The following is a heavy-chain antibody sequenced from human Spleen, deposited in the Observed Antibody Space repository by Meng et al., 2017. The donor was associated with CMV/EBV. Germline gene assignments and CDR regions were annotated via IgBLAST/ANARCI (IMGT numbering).Heavy chain of an antibody. V-gene: IGHV1-18*01. D-gene: IGHD2-2*01. CDR3: ARKLCRSTRCYGMDV. J-gene: IGHJ6*02. Sequence: ASVKVSCKASGYTFTSYGISWVRQAPGQGLEWMGWISAYNGNTNYAQKFQGRVTMTRDTSISTAYMDLSRLRSDDTAVYYCARKLCRSTRCYGMDVWGQGTTVTVSS. CDR2: ISAYNGNT. CDR1: GYTFTSYG.